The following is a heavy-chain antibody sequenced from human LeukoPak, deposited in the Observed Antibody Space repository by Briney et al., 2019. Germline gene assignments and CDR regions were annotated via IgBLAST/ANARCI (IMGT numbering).Heavy chain of an antibody. J-gene: IGHJ5*02. D-gene: IGHD6-13*01. Sequence: SETLSLTCTVSGDSISGFYWSWIRQPPGKGLEWIGEINHSGSTNYNPSLKSRVTISVDTSKNQFSLKLSSVTAADTAVYYCARRGSSWYGNWFDPWGQGTLVTVSS. V-gene: IGHV4-34*01. CDR1: GDSISGFY. CDR2: INHSGST. CDR3: ARRGSSWYGNWFDP.